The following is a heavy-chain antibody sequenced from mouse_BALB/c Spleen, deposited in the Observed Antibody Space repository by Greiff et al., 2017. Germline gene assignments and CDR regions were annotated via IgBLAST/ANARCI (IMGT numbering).Heavy chain of an antibody. CDR1: GFTFSSYA. CDR3: ARGGRPPFAY. V-gene: IGHV5-9-4*01. CDR2: ISSGGSYT. Sequence: EVKLMESGGGLVKPGGSLKLSCAASGFTFSSYAMSWVRQSPEKRLEWVAEISSGGSYTYYPDTVTGRFTISRDNAKNTLYLEMSSLRSEDTAMYYCARGGRPPFAYWGQGTLVTVSA. J-gene: IGHJ3*01.